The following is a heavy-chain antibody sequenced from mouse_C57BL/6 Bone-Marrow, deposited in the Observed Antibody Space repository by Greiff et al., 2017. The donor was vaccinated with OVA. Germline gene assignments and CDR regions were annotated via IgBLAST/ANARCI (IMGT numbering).Heavy chain of an antibody. V-gene: IGHV5-6*02. CDR3: ARHHDGYYLWWYFDV. CDR2: ISSGGSYT. CDR1: GFTFSSYG. Sequence: DVKLVESGGDLVKPGGSLKLSCAASGFTFSSYGMSWVRQTPDKRLEWVATISSGGSYTYYPDSVKGRFTISRDNAKNTLYLQMSSLKSEDTAMYYCARHHDGYYLWWYFDVWGTGTTVTVSS. J-gene: IGHJ1*03. D-gene: IGHD2-3*01.